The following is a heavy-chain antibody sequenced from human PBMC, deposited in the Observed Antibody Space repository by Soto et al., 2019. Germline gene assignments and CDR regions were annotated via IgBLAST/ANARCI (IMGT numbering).Heavy chain of an antibody. V-gene: IGHV1-2*04. CDR3: ARGFGSSGYNWSDP. CDR1: GYTFNDYY. J-gene: IGHJ5*02. CDR2: INPNTGAT. Sequence: QVQLVQSGAEVETPGASVKVSCKASGYTFNDYYMHWVRQAPGQGLEWMGWINPNTGATKYAQNFQGWVTMTRDTSVSTAYMELNRLRSDDTAVYYCARGFGSSGYNWSDPWGQGTLVTVSS. D-gene: IGHD6-13*01.